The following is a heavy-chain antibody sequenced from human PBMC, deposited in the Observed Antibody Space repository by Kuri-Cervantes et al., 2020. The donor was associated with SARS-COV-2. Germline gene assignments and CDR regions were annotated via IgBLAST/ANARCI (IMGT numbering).Heavy chain of an antibody. Sequence: GGSLRLSCAASGFTFSSYSMNWVRQAPGKGLEWVSAISGSGGSTYYADSVKGRFTISRDNSKNTLYLQMNSLRAEDTAVYYCSLSSSSVYYYMDVWGKGTTVTVSS. D-gene: IGHD6-13*01. J-gene: IGHJ6*03. CDR1: GFTFSSYS. CDR3: SLSSSSVYYYMDV. CDR2: ISGSGGST. V-gene: IGHV3-23*01.